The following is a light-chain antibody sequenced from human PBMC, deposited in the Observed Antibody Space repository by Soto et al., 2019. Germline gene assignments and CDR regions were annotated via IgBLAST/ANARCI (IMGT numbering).Light chain of an antibody. CDR1: QSISSW. J-gene: IGKJ1*01. Sequence: DIQMTQFPSTLSASALDRVTIPCRASQSISSWLAWYQQKPGKAPKLLIYAASSLQSGVPSRFSGSGSGTDFTLTISSLQPEDFATYYCQQSYSTPQTFGQGTKVDIK. V-gene: IGKV1-39*01. CDR3: QQSYSTPQT. CDR2: AAS.